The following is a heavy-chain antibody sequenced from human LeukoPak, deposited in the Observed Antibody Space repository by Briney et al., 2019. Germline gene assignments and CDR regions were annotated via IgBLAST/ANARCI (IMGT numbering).Heavy chain of an antibody. J-gene: IGHJ4*02. CDR1: GYTFIGYY. V-gene: IGHV1-2*02. CDR2: INPNSGGT. CDR3: ARTNLYYCDSSGYYYMDY. D-gene: IGHD3-22*01. Sequence: GASVKVSYKASGYTFIGYYMHWVRQAPGQGLEWMGWINPNSGGTNYAQKFQGRVTMTRDTSISRAYMELSRLRSDDTAVYYCARTNLYYCDSSGYYYMDYWGQGTLVTVSS.